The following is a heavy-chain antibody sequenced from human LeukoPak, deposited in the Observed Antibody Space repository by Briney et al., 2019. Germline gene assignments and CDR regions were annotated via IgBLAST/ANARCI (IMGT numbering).Heavy chain of an antibody. D-gene: IGHD2-15*01. Sequence: SETLSLTCAVYGGSFSGYYWSWIRQPPGKGLEWIGEINHSGSTNYNPPLKSRVTISVDTSKNHFSLKLSSVTAADTAVYYCAAFYWYYFDYWGQGTLVTVSS. CDR1: GGSFSGYY. V-gene: IGHV4-34*01. CDR3: AAFYWYYFDY. CDR2: INHSGST. J-gene: IGHJ4*02.